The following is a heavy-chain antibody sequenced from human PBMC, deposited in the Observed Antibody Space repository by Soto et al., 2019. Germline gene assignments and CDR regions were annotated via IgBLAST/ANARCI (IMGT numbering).Heavy chain of an antibody. D-gene: IGHD3-10*01. Sequence: GESLKISCKGSGYSFTSYWISWVRQMPGKXLEWMGRIDPSDSYTNYSPSFQGHVTISADKSIGTAYLQWSSLKASDTAMYYCPRYDYGSGSSISYYYYGMDVWGQGTTVTVSS. CDR2: IDPSDSYT. CDR3: PRYDYGSGSSISYYYYGMDV. J-gene: IGHJ6*02. CDR1: GYSFTSYW. V-gene: IGHV5-10-1*01.